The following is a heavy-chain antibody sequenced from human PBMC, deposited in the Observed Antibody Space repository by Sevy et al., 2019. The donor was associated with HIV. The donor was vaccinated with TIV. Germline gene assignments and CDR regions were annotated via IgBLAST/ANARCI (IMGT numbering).Heavy chain of an antibody. CDR1: GNSFSNYW. J-gene: IGHJ4*02. D-gene: IGHD6-19*01. V-gene: IGHV5-51*01. Sequence: GESLKISCEGSGNSFSNYWIGWVRQMPGKDLEWMGIIYPGDSDTRYSPSFQGQVTISADKSISTAYLQWSSLKASDTAMYYCARGPPYSTGWYSPFDYWGQGSLVTVSS. CDR2: IYPGDSDT. CDR3: ARGPPYSTGWYSPFDY.